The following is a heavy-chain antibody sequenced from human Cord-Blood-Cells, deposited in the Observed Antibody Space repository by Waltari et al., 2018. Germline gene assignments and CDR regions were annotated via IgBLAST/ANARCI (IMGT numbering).Heavy chain of an antibody. CDR3: AGEDIVVVPAADYYYYMDV. CDR1: GGTFSSYA. Sequence: QVQLVQSGAEVKKPGSSVKVSCKASGGTFSSYAISWVRQAPGQGLEWMGRSIPIPGIANYAQKFQGRVTITADKSTSTAYMELSSLRSEDTAVYYCAGEDIVVVPAADYYYYMDVWGKGTTVTVSS. CDR2: SIPIPGIA. V-gene: IGHV1-69*09. J-gene: IGHJ6*03. D-gene: IGHD2-2*01.